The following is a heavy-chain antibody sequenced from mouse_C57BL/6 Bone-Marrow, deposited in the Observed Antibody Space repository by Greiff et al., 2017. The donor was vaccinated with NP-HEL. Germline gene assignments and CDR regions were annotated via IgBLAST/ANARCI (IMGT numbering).Heavy chain of an antibody. D-gene: IGHD1-1*01. CDR2: IRSKSNINAT. CDR3: LRQRGSSLYYAMDY. Sequence: DVMLVESGGGLVQPKGSLKLSCAASGFSFNTYAMNWVRQAPGKGLEWVARIRSKSNINATYYAESVKDRFTISRDESESMRYLQMNNLKTEDTALYYCLRQRGSSLYYAMDYWGQGTSVTVSS. CDR1: GFSFNTYA. J-gene: IGHJ4*01. V-gene: IGHV10-1*01.